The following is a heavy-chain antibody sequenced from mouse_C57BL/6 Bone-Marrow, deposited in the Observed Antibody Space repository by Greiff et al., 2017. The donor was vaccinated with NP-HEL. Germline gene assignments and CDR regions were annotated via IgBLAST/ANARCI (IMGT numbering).Heavy chain of an antibody. V-gene: IGHV14-4*01. D-gene: IGHD1-1*01. CDR2: IDPENGDT. CDR1: GFNIKDDY. CDR3: TRYYGSSYPWFAY. Sequence: EVQLHQSGAELVRPGASVKLSCTASGFNIKDDYMHWVKQRPEQGLEWIGWIDPENGDTEYASKFQGKATLQADTSSNPAYLQLRSLTSEDTAVYYCTRYYGSSYPWFAYWGQGTLVTVSA. J-gene: IGHJ3*01.